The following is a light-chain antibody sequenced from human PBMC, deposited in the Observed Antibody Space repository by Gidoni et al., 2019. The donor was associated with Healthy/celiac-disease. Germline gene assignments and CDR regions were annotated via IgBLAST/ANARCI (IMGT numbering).Light chain of an antibody. V-gene: IGKV3-11*01. Sequence: LVLTQSPATLSLSPGERATLSCRDSQSVSSYLAWYQQKPGQAPRLLIYDASNRATGIPARVSGSGSGTDFTITISSLEPEDFAVYYWQQRSNFTFGGGTKVEIK. J-gene: IGKJ4*02. CDR3: QQRSNFT. CDR2: DAS. CDR1: QSVSSY.